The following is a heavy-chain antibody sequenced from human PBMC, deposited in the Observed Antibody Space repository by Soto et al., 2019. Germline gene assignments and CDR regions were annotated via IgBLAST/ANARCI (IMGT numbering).Heavy chain of an antibody. CDR2: ISGSGGST. Sequence: GSLRLSCAASGFTFSSYAMSWVRQAPGKGLEWVSAISGSGGSTYYADSVKGRFTISRDNSKNTLYLQMNSLRAEDTAVYYCAKWAELLPYYYYGMDVWGQGTTVTVSS. D-gene: IGHD1-26*01. V-gene: IGHV3-23*01. CDR3: AKWAELLPYYYYGMDV. CDR1: GFTFSSYA. J-gene: IGHJ6*02.